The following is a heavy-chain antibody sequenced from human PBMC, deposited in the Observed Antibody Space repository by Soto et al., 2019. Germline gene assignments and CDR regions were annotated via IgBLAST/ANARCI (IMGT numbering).Heavy chain of an antibody. Sequence: QVQLVQSGAEVKKPGASVTVSCKASGYTFTSYGISWVRQAPGQGLEWMGWISAYNGNTNYAQKLQCRVNMTTDTSTRTAYMELRSLRSDDTAVYYCARDVGGSYDDVWGSYRHLNWFDPWGQGTLVTVSS. D-gene: IGHD3-16*02. V-gene: IGHV1-18*01. CDR2: ISAYNGNT. J-gene: IGHJ5*02. CDR1: GYTFTSYG. CDR3: ARDVGGSYDDVWGSYRHLNWFDP.